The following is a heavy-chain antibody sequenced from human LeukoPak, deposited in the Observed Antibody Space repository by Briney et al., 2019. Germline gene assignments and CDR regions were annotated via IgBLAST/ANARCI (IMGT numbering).Heavy chain of an antibody. Sequence: ASVKVSCKVSGYTLTELSMHWVRQAPGKGLEWMGGFDPEDGETIYAQKFQGRVTMTEDTSTDTAYMELSSLRSEDTAVYYCATVLPPMGSYFFYALDIWGQGTMVTVSS. D-gene: IGHD3-10*01. V-gene: IGHV1-24*01. CDR1: GYTLTELS. CDR2: FDPEDGET. CDR3: ATVLPPMGSYFFYALDI. J-gene: IGHJ3*02.